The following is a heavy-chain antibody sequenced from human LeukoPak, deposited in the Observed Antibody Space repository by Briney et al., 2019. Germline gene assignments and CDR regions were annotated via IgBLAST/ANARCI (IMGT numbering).Heavy chain of an antibody. V-gene: IGHV1-2*02. D-gene: IGHD2-15*01. CDR3: AREEGIVVVVARSSAFDI. CDR1: GYTFTGYF. J-gene: IGHJ3*02. CDR2: INPNSGGT. Sequence: VASVKVSCKASGYTFTGYFMHWVRQAPGQGLEWMGWINPNSGGTNYAQKFQGRVTLTRDTSISTAYMELSRLRSDDTAVYYCAREEGIVVVVARSSAFDIWGQGTMVTVSS.